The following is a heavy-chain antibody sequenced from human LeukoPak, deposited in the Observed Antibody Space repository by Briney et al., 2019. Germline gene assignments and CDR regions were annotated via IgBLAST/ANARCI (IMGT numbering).Heavy chain of an antibody. J-gene: IGHJ3*02. CDR1: GYTFTRYY. Sequence: ASVKVSCKASGYTFTRYYMHCVRQAPGHEREWRGWIKPNSGGTNYAQKFQGRVTMTRNTSITTTYMELSKLRSDNTAVYSCARVSPPAYYDCWSGNDAFDIWGQGTMVTVSS. CDR3: ARVSPPAYYDCWSGNDAFDI. CDR2: IKPNSGGT. D-gene: IGHD3-3*01. V-gene: IGHV1-2*02.